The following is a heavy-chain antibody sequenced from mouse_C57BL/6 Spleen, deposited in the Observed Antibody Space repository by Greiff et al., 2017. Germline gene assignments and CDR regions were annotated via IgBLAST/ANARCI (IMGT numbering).Heavy chain of an antibody. V-gene: IGHV1-69*01. CDR2: IDPSDSYT. D-gene: IGHD2-5*01. Sequence: QVQLQQPGAELVMPGASVKLSCKASGYTFTSYWMHWVKQRPGQGLEWIGEIDPSDSYTNYNQKFKGKSTLTVDKSSSTAYMQLSSLTSEDSAVYYCARGYYSNYRKAWFAYWGQGTLVTVSA. CDR1: GYTFTSYW. CDR3: ARGYYSNYRKAWFAY. J-gene: IGHJ3*01.